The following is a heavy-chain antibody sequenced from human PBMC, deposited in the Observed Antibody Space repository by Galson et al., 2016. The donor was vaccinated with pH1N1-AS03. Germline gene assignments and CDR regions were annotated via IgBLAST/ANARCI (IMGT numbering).Heavy chain of an antibody. J-gene: IGHJ4*02. V-gene: IGHV3-23*01. D-gene: IGHD3-3*01. CDR1: GFTFSTFA. Sequence: SLRLSCAASGFTFSTFAMSWVHRAPGKGLEWVSLIRGTSQITYYADSVKGRFTISKDNSKSTLFLQMNSLRAEDTAIYYCARLSGMVPTEYYFASWGQGTLVAVSS. CDR3: ARLSGMVPTEYYFAS. CDR2: IRGTSQIT.